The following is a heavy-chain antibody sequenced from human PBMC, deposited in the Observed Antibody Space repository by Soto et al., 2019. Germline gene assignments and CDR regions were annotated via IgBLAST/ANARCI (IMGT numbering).Heavy chain of an antibody. Sequence: GGSLRLSCVASGFTFRSYSMVWVRQAPGKGPEWVSYIFVSSTTIYYADSVQGRFTVSRDNAQNSLFLLMNSLRAEDTAVYYCARDRDWAFDYWGRGTLVTVSS. CDR1: GFTFRSYS. CDR2: IFVSSTTI. V-gene: IGHV3-48*04. J-gene: IGHJ4*02. CDR3: ARDRDWAFDY. D-gene: IGHD3-9*01.